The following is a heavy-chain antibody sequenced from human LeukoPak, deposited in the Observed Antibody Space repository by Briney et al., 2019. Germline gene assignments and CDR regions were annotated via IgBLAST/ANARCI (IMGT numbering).Heavy chain of an antibody. J-gene: IGHJ6*03. CDR2: ISAYNGNT. CDR3: ASGAIFVRGVRYYYYMDV. CDR1: GYTFTGYY. V-gene: IGHV1-18*04. D-gene: IGHD3-10*01. Sequence: GASVKVSCKASGYTFTGYYMHWVRQAPGQGLEWMGWISAYNGNTNYAQKLQGRVTMTTDTSTSSAYMELSRLRSDDTAVYYCASGAIFVRGVRYYYYMDVWGKGTTVTVSS.